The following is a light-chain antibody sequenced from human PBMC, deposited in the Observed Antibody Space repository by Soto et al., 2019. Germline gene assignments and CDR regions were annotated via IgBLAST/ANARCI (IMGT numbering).Light chain of an antibody. V-gene: IGLV3-9*01. CDR3: QVGDSSTARV. J-gene: IGLJ3*02. Sequence: SYELTQPLSVSVALGQTARITCGGNNIGSKNVHWYQQKPGQAPVLVIYRDSNRPSWIPERFSGSNSGNTATLTISRAQAGDEADYYCQVGDSSTARVFGGGTKLTVL. CDR1: NIGSKN. CDR2: RDS.